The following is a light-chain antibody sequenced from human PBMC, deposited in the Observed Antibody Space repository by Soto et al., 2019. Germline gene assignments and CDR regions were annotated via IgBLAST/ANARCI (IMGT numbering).Light chain of an antibody. CDR3: QVWDSSPVV. V-gene: IGLV3-9*01. Sequence: SYELTQPLSVSVALGQTARITCGKNNIGSKNVHWYQQRPSQAPVLVIYRDSNRPSGIPERFSGSNSGNTATLTISRAQAGDEADYYCQVWDSSPVVFGGGTQLTVL. J-gene: IGLJ2*01. CDR2: RDS. CDR1: NIGSKN.